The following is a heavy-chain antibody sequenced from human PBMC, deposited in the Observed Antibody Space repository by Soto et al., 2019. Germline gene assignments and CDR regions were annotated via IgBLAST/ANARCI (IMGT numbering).Heavy chain of an antibody. J-gene: IGHJ4*02. CDR1: GFSFSTYA. Sequence: PGGSLRLSCAASGFSFSTYAMHWVRQAPGKGLEWVAVISFDGSSKYYADSVRGRFTSSRDNSKNTLFLQMNSLRAEDTAVYYCARDSMIVLVPTERGEGDSFDYRGQGTLVTVPS. V-gene: IGHV3-30-3*01. CDR3: ARDSMIVLVPTERGEGDSFDY. CDR2: ISFDGSSK. D-gene: IGHD3-22*01.